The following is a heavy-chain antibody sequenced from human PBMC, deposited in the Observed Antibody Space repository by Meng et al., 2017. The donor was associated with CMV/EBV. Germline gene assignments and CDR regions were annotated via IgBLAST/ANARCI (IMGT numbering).Heavy chain of an antibody. Sequence: QVPAAVTGPGLGDPSNNLSPTCTLSAGSTSSGDYYLSWILQPPGRGLEWIGYIYYSGSTYYNPSLKSRVTISVDTSKNQFSLKLSSVTAADTAVYYCARVGRTSCYDYWGQGTLVTVSS. CDR1: AGSTSSGDYY. D-gene: IGHD2-2*01. J-gene: IGHJ4*02. CDR3: ARVGRTSCYDY. V-gene: IGHV4-30-4*08. CDR2: IYYSGST.